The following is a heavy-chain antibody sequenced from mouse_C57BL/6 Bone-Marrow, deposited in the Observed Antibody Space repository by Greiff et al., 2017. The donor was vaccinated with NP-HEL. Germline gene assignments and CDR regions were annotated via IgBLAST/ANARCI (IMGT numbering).Heavy chain of an antibody. D-gene: IGHD2-3*01. CDR2: IYPGSGST. V-gene: IGHV1-55*01. J-gene: IGHJ1*03. CDR3: ARRGWLLRLYWYFDV. CDR1: GYTFTSYW. Sequence: QVQLQQPGAELVKPGASVKMSCKASGYTFTSYWITWVKQRPGQGLEWIGDIYPGSGSTNYNEKFKSKATLTVDTSSSTAYMQLSSLTSEDSAVYYCARRGWLLRLYWYFDVWGTGTTVTVSS.